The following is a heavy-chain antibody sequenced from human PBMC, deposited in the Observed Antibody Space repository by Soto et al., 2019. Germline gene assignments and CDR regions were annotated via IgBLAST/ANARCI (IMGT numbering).Heavy chain of an antibody. CDR1: GGTFSSYA. V-gene: IGHV1-69*13. J-gene: IGHJ6*02. Sequence: SVKVSCKASGGTFSSYAISWVRQAPGQGLEWMGGIIPIFGTANYAQKFQGRVTITSDESTSTAYMELSSLRSEDTAVYYCARDQAMGFDYYYGMDVWGQGTTVTVSS. CDR3: ARDQAMGFDYYYGMDV. CDR2: IIPIFGTA. D-gene: IGHD5-18*01.